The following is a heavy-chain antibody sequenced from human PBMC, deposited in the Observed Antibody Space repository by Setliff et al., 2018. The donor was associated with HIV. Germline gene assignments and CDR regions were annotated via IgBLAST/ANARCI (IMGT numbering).Heavy chain of an antibody. CDR2: IGSNGGST. Sequence: GGSLRLSCAVSEFTFSTYAMSWVRQAPGKGLEWVSVIGSNGGSTYYADSVKGRFTVSRDNSKNTLYLQMNSLRAEDTAVYYCAKDRGPEGAPYSYYGMDVWGQGTTVTVSS. CDR1: EFTFSTYA. CDR3: AKDRGPEGAPYSYYGMDV. V-gene: IGHV3-23*01. J-gene: IGHJ6*02.